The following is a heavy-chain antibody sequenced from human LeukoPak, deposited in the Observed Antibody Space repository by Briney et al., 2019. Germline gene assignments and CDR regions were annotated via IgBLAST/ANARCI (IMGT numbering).Heavy chain of an antibody. CDR2: IKQDGSEK. V-gene: IGHV3-7*01. CDR1: GFTFSSYW. D-gene: IGHD4-23*01. J-gene: IGHJ4*02. Sequence: GGSLRLSCAASGFTFSSYWMSWVRQAPGKGLEWVANIKQDGSEKYYVDSVKGRFTISRDNAKNSLYLQMNSLRAEDTAEYYCARVYGNSNFDYWGQGTLVTVSS. CDR3: ARVYGNSNFDY.